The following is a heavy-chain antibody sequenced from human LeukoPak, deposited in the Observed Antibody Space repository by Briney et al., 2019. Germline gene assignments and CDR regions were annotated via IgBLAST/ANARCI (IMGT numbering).Heavy chain of an antibody. D-gene: IGHD2-21*02. V-gene: IGHV1-18*01. Sequence: GSSVTVSYKASGYTFTNYGISGVRQAPGQGLEWVGWISAYNRNTNYAHKIQGGVTMTTVTSTSRAYMEVRSLKSDDTAVYYCARQDLFAYCGGDCYRSDYWGQGTLVTVSS. CDR2: ISAYNRNT. J-gene: IGHJ4*02. CDR1: GYTFTNYG. CDR3: ARQDLFAYCGGDCYRSDY.